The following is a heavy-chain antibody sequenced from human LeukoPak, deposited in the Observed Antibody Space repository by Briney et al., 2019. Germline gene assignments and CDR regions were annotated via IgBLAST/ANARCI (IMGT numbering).Heavy chain of an antibody. J-gene: IGHJ3*02. CDR3: ARPHYCSGGSCYSGAAFDI. D-gene: IGHD2-15*01. Sequence: ASVKVSCKTSGYTFTDYNLHWVRQAPGQRLEWMGIIKPSGGDTSYAQTFQGRVFMTRDTSTSTVYMELSSLRSEDTAVYYCARPHYCSGGSCYSGAAFDIWGQGTMVTVSS. V-gene: IGHV1-46*01. CDR1: GYTFTDYN. CDR2: IKPSGGDT.